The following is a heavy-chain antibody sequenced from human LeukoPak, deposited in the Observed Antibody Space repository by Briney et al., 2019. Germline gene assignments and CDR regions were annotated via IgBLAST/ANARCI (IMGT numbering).Heavy chain of an antibody. CDR2: IYYSGST. CDR3: ARGGSTSYREFLYNWFDP. Sequence: SQTLSLTCAVSGGSISSGGYSWSWIRQPPGKGLEWIGYIYYSGSTNYNPSLKSRVTISVDTSKNQFSLKLSSVTAADTAVYYCARGGSTSYREFLYNWFDPWGQGTLVTVSS. D-gene: IGHD3-10*01. V-gene: IGHV4-30-4*07. J-gene: IGHJ5*02. CDR1: GGSISSGGYS.